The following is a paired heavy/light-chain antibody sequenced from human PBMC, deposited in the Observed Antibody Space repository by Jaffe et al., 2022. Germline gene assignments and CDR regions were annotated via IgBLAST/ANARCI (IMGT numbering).Heavy chain of an antibody. J-gene: IGHJ4*02. CDR3: ASTNTGYYYDSSGYYFDY. CDR2: IYYSGST. Sequence: QVQLQESGPGLVKPSETLSLTCTVSGGSISSYYWSWIRQPPGKGLEWIGYIYYSGSTNYNPSLKSRVTISVDTSKNQFSLKLSSVTAADTAVYYCASTNTGYYYDSSGYYFDYWGQGTLVTVSS. V-gene: IGHV4-59*01. CDR1: GGSISSYY. D-gene: IGHD3-22*01.
Light chain of an antibody. CDR3: HQSSSLSWT. CDR1: QSIGSS. Sequence: EIVLTQSPDFQSVTPKEKVTITCRASQSIGSSLHWYQQKPDQSPKLLIKYASQSISGVPSRFSGSGSGTDFTLTINSLEAEDAATYYCHQSSSLSWTFGQGTKVEIK. J-gene: IGKJ1*01. V-gene: IGKV6-21*02. CDR2: YAS.